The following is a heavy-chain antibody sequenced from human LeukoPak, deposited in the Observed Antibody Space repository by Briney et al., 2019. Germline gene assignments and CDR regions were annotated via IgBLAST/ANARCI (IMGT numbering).Heavy chain of an antibody. J-gene: IGHJ4*02. Sequence: PGGSLRLSCAASGFTFSSYAVSWVRQAPGEGLAWVSAISDSGGSTQYADSVKGRFTISRDNSKNTLYLQMNSLRVEDTAVYYCAKGSSNWLDHYYFDFWGQGTLVTVSS. V-gene: IGHV3-23*01. CDR3: AKGSSNWLDHYYFDF. CDR2: ISDSGGST. CDR1: GFTFSSYA. D-gene: IGHD6-13*01.